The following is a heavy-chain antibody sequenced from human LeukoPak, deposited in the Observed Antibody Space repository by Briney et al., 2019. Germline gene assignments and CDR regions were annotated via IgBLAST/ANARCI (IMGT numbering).Heavy chain of an antibody. CDR3: ARGHDSSGWYDAFDI. Sequence: GASVKVSCKASGYTFTGYYMHWVRQAPGQGLEWMGWINPNSGGTNYAQKFQGRVTMTRDTSISTAYMELSRLRSDDTAVHYCARGHDSSGWYDAFDIWGQGTMVTVSS. J-gene: IGHJ3*02. D-gene: IGHD6-19*01. CDR1: GYTFTGYY. V-gene: IGHV1-2*02. CDR2: INPNSGGT.